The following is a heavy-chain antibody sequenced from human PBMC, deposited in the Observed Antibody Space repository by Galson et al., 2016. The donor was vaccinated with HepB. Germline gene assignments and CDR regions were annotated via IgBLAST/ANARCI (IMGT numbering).Heavy chain of an antibody. V-gene: IGHV3-33*05. CDR1: RFTFSRFG. J-gene: IGHJ5*02. Sequence: SLRLSCAASRFTFSRFGMHWVRQAPGKGLEWVAIISLDGTNEYYADSVKGRFAISRDNSKNTLYLQMNSLRAEDTAIYYCARGSVSFDFDPWGQGTLFTVSS. D-gene: IGHD3-9*01. CDR2: ISLDGTNE. CDR3: ARGSVSFDFDP.